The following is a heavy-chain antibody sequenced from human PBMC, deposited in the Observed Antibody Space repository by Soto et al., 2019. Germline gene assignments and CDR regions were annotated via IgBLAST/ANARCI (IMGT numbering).Heavy chain of an antibody. CDR3: ARSESVVVVAARNY. CDR1: GYTFTSYG. V-gene: IGHV1-18*01. Sequence: QVQLVQSGAEVKKPGASVKVSCKASGYTFTSYGISWVRQAPGQGLEWMGWISAYNGNTNYAQKLQGRVTMTTDTSTSKAYRELRSLRADDTAVDYCARSESVVVVAARNYWGQGTLVTVSS. CDR2: ISAYNGNT. D-gene: IGHD2-15*01. J-gene: IGHJ4*02.